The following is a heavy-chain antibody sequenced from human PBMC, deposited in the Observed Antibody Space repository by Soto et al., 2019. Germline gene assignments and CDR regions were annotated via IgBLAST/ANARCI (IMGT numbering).Heavy chain of an antibody. Sequence: QVQLVQSGAEVKKPGSSVKVSCKASGGTFSSYAISWVRQAPGQGLEWMGGIIPIFGTANYAQKFQGRVTITAAESKSTASMELSSLRPEDTAVYYCARALEYYDILTGPYYFDYWGQGTLVTVSS. D-gene: IGHD3-9*01. CDR3: ARALEYYDILTGPYYFDY. CDR1: GGTFSSYA. V-gene: IGHV1-69*01. CDR2: IIPIFGTA. J-gene: IGHJ4*02.